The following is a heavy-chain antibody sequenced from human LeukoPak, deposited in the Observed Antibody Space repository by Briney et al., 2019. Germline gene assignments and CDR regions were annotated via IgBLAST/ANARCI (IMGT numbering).Heavy chain of an antibody. V-gene: IGHV5-51*01. D-gene: IGHD5-12*01. J-gene: IGHJ6*02. CDR1: GYSFTNYW. CDR2: IYPGDSDT. CDR3: ARRGYSGYGPRKYYFYYYGMDV. Sequence: GESLKISCKGFGYSFTNYWIGWVRQMPGKGLEWMGIIYPGDSDTRYSPSFQGQVTISADKSISTAYLQWSSLKASDTAMYYCARRGYSGYGPRKYYFYYYGMDVWGQGTTVTVSS.